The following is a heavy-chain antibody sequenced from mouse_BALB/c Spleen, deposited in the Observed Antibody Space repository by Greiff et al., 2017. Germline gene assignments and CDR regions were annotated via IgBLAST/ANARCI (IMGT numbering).Heavy chain of an antibody. CDR2: ISSGGGST. J-gene: IGHJ4*01. Sequence: EVKLVESGGGLVKPGGSLKLSCAASGFAFSSYDMSWVRQTPEKRLEWVAYISSGGGSTYYPDTVKGRFTISRDNPKNTLFLQMTSLRSEDTAMYYCARFRYDYYAMDYWGQGTSVTVSS. CDR1: GFAFSSYD. CDR3: ARFRYDYYAMDY. V-gene: IGHV5-12-1*01. D-gene: IGHD2-14*01.